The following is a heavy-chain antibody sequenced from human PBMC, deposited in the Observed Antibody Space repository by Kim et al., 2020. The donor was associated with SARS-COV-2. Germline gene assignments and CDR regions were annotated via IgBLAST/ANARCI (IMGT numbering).Heavy chain of an antibody. J-gene: IGHJ4*02. CDR2: IYYSGST. CDR1: GGSISSSSYY. Sequence: SETLSLTCTVSGGSISSSSYYWGWIRQPPGKGLEWIGSIYYSGSTYYNPSLKSRVTISVDTSKNQFSLKLSSVTAADTAVYYCARDWAGPYDSSGYNDYWGQGTLVTVSS. V-gene: IGHV4-39*07. D-gene: IGHD3-22*01. CDR3: ARDWAGPYDSSGYNDY.